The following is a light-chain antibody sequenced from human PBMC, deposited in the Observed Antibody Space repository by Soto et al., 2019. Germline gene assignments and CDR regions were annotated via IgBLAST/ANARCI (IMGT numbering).Light chain of an antibody. J-gene: IGLJ1*01. CDR1: SSDVGGYSY. Sequence: QSVLTQPACVSGSLGQSIAISCTGTSSDVGGYSYVSWYQQQPGKAPKLVISDGSNRPSGVSDRFSGSKSGNTASLTTSGLQTEDEADYYCASYTTSSTYVFGTGTKVTVL. CDR3: ASYTTSSTYV. CDR2: DGS. V-gene: IGLV2-14*01.